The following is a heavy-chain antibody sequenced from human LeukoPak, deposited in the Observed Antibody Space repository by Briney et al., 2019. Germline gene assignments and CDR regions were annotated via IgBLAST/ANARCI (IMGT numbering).Heavy chain of an antibody. D-gene: IGHD4-23*01. J-gene: IGHJ3*02. CDR2: ISAWGAT. CDR3: ARDPGVSGGGNSGAFDI. V-gene: IGHV3-11*04. Sequence: GGSLRLSCAASGFTFSAHYMTWIRQAPGKGLEWVSYISAWGATYYADSVKGRFTISRDNAKNSLCLQMNSLTADDTAVYYCARDPGVSGGGNSGAFDIWGQGTLVAVSS. CDR1: GFTFSAHY.